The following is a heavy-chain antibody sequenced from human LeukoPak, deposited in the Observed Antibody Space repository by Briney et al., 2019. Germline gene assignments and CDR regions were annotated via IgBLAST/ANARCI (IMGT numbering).Heavy chain of an antibody. J-gene: IGHJ3*02. D-gene: IGHD2-15*01. CDR3: AREYCSGGSCYPDAFDI. CDR2: ISYDGSNK. Sequence: GRSLRLSCAASGFTFSSYGMHWVRQAPGKGLEWVAVISYDGSNKYYADSVKGRFTISRDNSKNTLYLQMNSLRAEDTAVYYCAREYCSGGSCYPDAFDIWGQGTMVTVSS. CDR1: GFTFSSYG. V-gene: IGHV3-30*03.